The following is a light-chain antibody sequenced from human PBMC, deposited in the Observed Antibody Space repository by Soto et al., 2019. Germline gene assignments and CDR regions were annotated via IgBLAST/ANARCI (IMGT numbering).Light chain of an antibody. CDR2: KAS. CDR3: QQYDSYST. Sequence: DIKMTQFPSTLSASVGDRVTITCRASQSIRSWLAWYQQKPGKAPNLLIYKASSLPSGVPSRFSGSGYGTEFTLTISSLQPDDIATYYCQQYDSYSTFGGGTKVQIK. V-gene: IGKV1-5*03. CDR1: QSIRSW. J-gene: IGKJ4*01.